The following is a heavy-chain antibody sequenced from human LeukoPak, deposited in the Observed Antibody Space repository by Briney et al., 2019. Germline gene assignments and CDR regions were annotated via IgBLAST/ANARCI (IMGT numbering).Heavy chain of an antibody. CDR3: ARIWRSFGELAGVYGY. V-gene: IGHV7-4-1*02. CDR1: GYTFTNYD. D-gene: IGHD3-10*01. CDR2: INTNTGNP. J-gene: IGHJ4*02. Sequence: ASVKVSCKASGYTFTNYDINWVRQATGQGLELMGWINTNTGNPTYAQGFTGQFVFSLDTSVSTAYLQISSLKAEDTAVYYCARIWRSFGELAGVYGYWGQGTLVTVSS.